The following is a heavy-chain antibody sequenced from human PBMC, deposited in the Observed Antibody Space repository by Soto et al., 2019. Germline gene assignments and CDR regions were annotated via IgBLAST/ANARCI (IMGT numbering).Heavy chain of an antibody. CDR2: VYHTGNA. CDR3: ASRPFYYYGLDV. Sequence: TLSLTCTVSGGSITTAGYSWSWIRQPPGKALEWIGYVYHTGNAYPKPSLKSRVTISLDRSKNQFSLKMTSVTAADTALYYCASRPFYYYGLDVWAQGTTVTVSS. CDR1: GGSITTAGYS. V-gene: IGHV4-30-2*01. J-gene: IGHJ6*02.